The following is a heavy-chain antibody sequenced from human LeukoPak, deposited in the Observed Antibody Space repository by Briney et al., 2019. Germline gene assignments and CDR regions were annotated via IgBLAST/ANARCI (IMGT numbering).Heavy chain of an antibody. CDR2: INHSGST. CDR3: ARGLRRPFGFQH. D-gene: IGHD3-16*01. Sequence: NPSETLSLTCAVYGGSFSGYYWSWIRQPPGKGLEWIGEINHSGSTNYNPSLKSRVTISVDTSKNQFSLKLSSVTAADTAVYYCARGLRRPFGFQHWGQGTLVTVSS. CDR1: GGSFSGYY. V-gene: IGHV4-34*01. J-gene: IGHJ1*01.